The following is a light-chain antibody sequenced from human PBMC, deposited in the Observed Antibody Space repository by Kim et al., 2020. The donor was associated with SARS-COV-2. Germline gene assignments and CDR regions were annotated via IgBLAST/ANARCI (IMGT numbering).Light chain of an antibody. CDR3: QQRSNWPPLT. Sequence: PPGDRATLSFRASQSVSGYLAWYQQKPGQAPRLLIYDASNRATGIPARFSGSVSGTDFTLTISSLEPEDFAVYYCQQRSNWPPLTFGGGTKVDIK. V-gene: IGKV3-11*01. J-gene: IGKJ4*01. CDR1: QSVSGY. CDR2: DAS.